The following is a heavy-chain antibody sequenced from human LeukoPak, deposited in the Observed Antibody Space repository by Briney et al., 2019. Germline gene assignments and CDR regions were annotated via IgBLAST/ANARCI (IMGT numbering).Heavy chain of an antibody. V-gene: IGHV3-23*01. CDR2: TIGSGYNT. Sequence: LAGGSLRLSCAASGFTFSSYAMSRVRQAPGKGLEWVSATIGSGYNTYYADSVKGRFAISRDSSKNTLYLQMNSLRAEDTAVYYCAKGSGFWGQGTMVTVSS. CDR3: AKGSGF. CDR1: GFTFSSYA. J-gene: IGHJ3*01. D-gene: IGHD3-3*01.